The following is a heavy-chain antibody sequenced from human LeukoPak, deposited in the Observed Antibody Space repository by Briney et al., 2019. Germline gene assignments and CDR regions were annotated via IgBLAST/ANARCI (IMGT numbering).Heavy chain of an antibody. CDR2: INPNSGGT. V-gene: IGHV1-2*02. CDR3: ARTGGVYYYDSSGLDY. J-gene: IGHJ4*02. Sequence: VASVKVSCKASGYTFTGYYMHWARQAPGQGLEWMGWINPNSGGTNYAQKFQGRVTMTRDTSISTAYMELSRLRSDDTAVYYCARTGGVYYYDSSGLDYWGQGTLVTVSS. CDR1: GYTFTGYY. D-gene: IGHD3-22*01.